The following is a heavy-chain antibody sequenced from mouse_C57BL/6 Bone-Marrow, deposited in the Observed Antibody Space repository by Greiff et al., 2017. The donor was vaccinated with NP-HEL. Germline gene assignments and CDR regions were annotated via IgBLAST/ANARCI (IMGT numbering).Heavy chain of an antibody. CDR2: IWRGGGT. V-gene: IGHV2-5*01. J-gene: IGHJ4*01. CDR3: AKGGLLPYAMDY. D-gene: IGHD2-3*01. Sequence: VMLVESGPGLVQPSQSLSITCTVSGFSLTSYGVHWVRQSPGKGLEWLGVIWRGGGTDYNAAFMSRLSITKDTSESQVFFKRNSLQSDDTAIYYCAKGGLLPYAMDYWGQGTSVTVSS. CDR1: GFSLTSYG.